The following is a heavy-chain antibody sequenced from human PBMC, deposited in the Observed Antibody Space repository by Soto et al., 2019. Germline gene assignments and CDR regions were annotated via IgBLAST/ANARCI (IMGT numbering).Heavy chain of an antibody. CDR2: VSHSGRT. Sequence: QVHLVESGPGLVKPSETLSLTCTISGGSISPYSWTWIRQSPGTGLEWIGYVSHSGRTFYTPSLKSRLTMSLDTSRSQFSLRLKSVSAADTAVYYCARLLGGYDDYGGWFAPWGQGTLVTVSS. D-gene: IGHD4-17*01. CDR1: GGSISPYS. J-gene: IGHJ5*02. V-gene: IGHV4-59*01. CDR3: ARLLGGYDDYGGWFAP.